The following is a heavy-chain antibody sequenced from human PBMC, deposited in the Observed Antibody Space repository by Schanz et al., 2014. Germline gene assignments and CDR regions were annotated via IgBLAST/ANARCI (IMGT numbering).Heavy chain of an antibody. J-gene: IGHJ4*02. D-gene: IGHD2-2*01. CDR3: ARGRRGDCRRTSCTYYXXY. V-gene: IGHV3-53*01. CDR2: IYSGGST. CDR1: GFTFSDHY. Sequence: EVQLVESGGGLIQPGGSLRLSCAASGFTFSDHYMEWVRQAPGKGLEWVAVIYSGGSTFYTDSVKGRFTISRDNSKNTLYLQMNSLIAEDTAVYYCARGRRGDCRRTSCTYYXXYWGQGTLXXVSS.